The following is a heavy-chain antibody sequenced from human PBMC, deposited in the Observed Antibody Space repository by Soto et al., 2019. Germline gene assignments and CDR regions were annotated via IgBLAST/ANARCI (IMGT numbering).Heavy chain of an antibody. D-gene: IGHD3-10*01. CDR1: GGSISSSSYY. J-gene: IGHJ4*02. CDR2: IYYSGST. CDR3: ARQGSGSYYMGQSPYYFDY. V-gene: IGHV4-39*01. Sequence: KPSETLSLTCTVSGGSISSSSYYWGWIRQPPGKGLEWIGSIYYSGSTYYNPSLKSRVTISVDTSKNQFSLKLSSVTAADTAVYYCARQGSGSYYMGQSPYYFDYWGQGTLVTVSS.